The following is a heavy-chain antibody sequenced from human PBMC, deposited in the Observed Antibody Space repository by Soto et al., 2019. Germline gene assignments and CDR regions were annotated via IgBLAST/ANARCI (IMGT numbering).Heavy chain of an antibody. CDR1: GFTFSSYA. CDR3: ARPTYYYDSSGHLLAY. Sequence: GGSLRLSCAASGFTFSSYAMSWVRQAPGKGLEWVSAISGSGGSTYYADSVKGQFTISRDTSKNTLYLQMNSLRAEDTAVYYCARPTYYYDSSGHLLAYWGQGTLVTVSS. D-gene: IGHD3-22*01. CDR2: ISGSGGST. V-gene: IGHV3-23*01. J-gene: IGHJ4*02.